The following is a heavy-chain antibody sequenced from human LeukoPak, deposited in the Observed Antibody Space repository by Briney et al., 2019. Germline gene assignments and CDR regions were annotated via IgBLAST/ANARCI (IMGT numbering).Heavy chain of an antibody. CDR3: ARDIGSGSYGYYYYMDV. V-gene: IGHV3-64*01. Sequence: GGSLRLSCAASGFTFSSYAMHWVRQAPGKGLEYVSAISSNGGSTYYANSVKGRFTISRDNSKNTLYLQMGSLRAEDMAVYYCARDIGSGSYGYYYYMDVWGKGTTVTVSS. CDR2: ISSNGGST. J-gene: IGHJ6*03. CDR1: GFTFSSYA. D-gene: IGHD3-10*01.